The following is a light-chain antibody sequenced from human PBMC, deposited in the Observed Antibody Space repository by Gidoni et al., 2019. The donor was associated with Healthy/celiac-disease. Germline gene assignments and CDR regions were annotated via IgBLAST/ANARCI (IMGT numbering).Light chain of an antibody. CDR1: QSISSY. CDR2: AAS. V-gene: IGKV1-39*01. J-gene: IGKJ1*01. CDR3: QQSYSTPPWT. Sequence: DIQMTQSPSSLSASVGDSVTITCRASQSISSYLNWYQQKPGKAPKLLIYAASSLQSGVPSRFSGSGSGTDFTLTISSLQPEDVATYYCQQSYSTPPWTFGQXTKVEIK.